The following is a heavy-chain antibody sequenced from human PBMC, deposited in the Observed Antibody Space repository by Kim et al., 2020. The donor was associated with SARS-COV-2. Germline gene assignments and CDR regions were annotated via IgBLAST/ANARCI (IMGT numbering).Heavy chain of an antibody. CDR3: AKDLFDSTGGSWDRYSFDHGMDV. J-gene: IGHJ6*02. D-gene: IGHD2-15*01. CDR2: ISGSGGST. Sequence: GGSLRLSCEAAGFTFTKYAMTWVRQPPGKGLEWVSGISGSGGSTYYADSVKGRFTMSRDMSKNTVHLQMNSLRADDTAVYYCAKDLFDSTGGSWDRYSFDHGMDVWGQGNAVTVPS. V-gene: IGHV3-23*01. CDR1: GFTFTKYA.